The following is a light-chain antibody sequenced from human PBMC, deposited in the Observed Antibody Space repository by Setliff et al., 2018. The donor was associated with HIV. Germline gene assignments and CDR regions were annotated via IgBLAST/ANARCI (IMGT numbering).Light chain of an antibody. CDR2: KNN. V-gene: IGLV1-44*01. J-gene: IGLJ1*01. CDR3: AAWDDGLNGYV. CDR1: TFNIGANT. Sequence: QSVLTQPPSASGTPGQRVTISCSGSTFNIGANTVNWYQQLPGAAPKLLIYKNNQRPSGVPDRFSGSKSFTSASLAISGPQSADEADYHCAAWDDGLNGYVFGTGTKVTVL.